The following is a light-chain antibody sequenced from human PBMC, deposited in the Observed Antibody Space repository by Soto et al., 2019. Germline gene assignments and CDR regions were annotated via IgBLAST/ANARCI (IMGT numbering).Light chain of an antibody. CDR3: QVRSDWPPFKYT. Sequence: EIVLTQSPATLSLSAGERVTLSCRSSKSVDTMVAWYQQQVGRTPRLLIYETSSRATGVPARFSGSGSGTDFTLTIRRLEPEDFALYFCQVRSDWPPFKYTFGQGTKLEGK. CDR2: ETS. V-gene: IGKV3-11*01. J-gene: IGKJ2*01. CDR1: KSVDTM.